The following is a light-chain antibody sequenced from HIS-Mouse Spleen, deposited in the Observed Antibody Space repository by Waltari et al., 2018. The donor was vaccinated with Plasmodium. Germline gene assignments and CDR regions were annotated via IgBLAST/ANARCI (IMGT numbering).Light chain of an antibody. V-gene: IGLV3-10*01. CDR1: ALPKKY. CDR2: KDS. Sequence: SYELTQPPSVSVSPGQTARITCSGDALPKKYAYWYQQKSGPAPVLVMYKDSKRPSGIPERFSGSSSGTMATLTISGAQVEDEADYYCYSTDSSGNHRVFGGGTKLTVL. J-gene: IGLJ3*02. CDR3: YSTDSSGNHRV.